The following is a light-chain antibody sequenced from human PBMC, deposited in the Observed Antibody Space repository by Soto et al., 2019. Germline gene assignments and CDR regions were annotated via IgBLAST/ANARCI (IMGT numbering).Light chain of an antibody. V-gene: IGKV3-20*01. CDR3: QQYGSSPET. J-gene: IGKJ1*01. Sequence: EIVLTQSPGTLSLSPGVRATLYCRASQSVSSSYLAWYQQKPGQAPRLLIYGASSRATGIPDRFSGSGSGTDFTLTISRLEPEDFAVYYCQQYGSSPETFGQGTKVDIK. CDR2: GAS. CDR1: QSVSSSY.